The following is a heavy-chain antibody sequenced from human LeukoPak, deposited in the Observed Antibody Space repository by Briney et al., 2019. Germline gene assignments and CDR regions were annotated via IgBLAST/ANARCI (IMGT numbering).Heavy chain of an antibody. Sequence: GGSLRLSCAASGFTFSSYGMHWVRQAPGKGLEWVSFIWYDGTNKYYADSVKGRFTISRDNSKNTLYVQMNSLRAEDTAVYYCAKEGDYGDYGYFDYWGQGALVTV. CDR2: IWYDGTNK. CDR1: GFTFSSYG. V-gene: IGHV3-30*02. J-gene: IGHJ4*02. CDR3: AKEGDYGDYGYFDY. D-gene: IGHD4-17*01.